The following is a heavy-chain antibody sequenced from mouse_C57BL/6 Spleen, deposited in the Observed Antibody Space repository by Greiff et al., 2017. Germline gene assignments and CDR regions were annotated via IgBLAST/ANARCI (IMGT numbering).Heavy chain of an antibody. CDR1: GSTFTSYW. CDR2: IDPSDSYT. CDR3: ARGNSNFYCDY. Sequence: QVQLQQPGAELVKPGASVKLSCKASGSTFTSYWMQWVKQRPGQGLEWIGEIDPSDSYTNYNQKFKGKATLSVDTSSSTAYMPLSSLTSEDSAVYYCARGNSNFYCDYWGQGTTLTGSS. D-gene: IGHD4-1*01. V-gene: IGHV1-50*01. J-gene: IGHJ2*01.